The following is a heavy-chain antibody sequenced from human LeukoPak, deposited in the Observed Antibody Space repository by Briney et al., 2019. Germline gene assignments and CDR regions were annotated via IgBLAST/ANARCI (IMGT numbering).Heavy chain of an antibody. V-gene: IGHV3-7*01. CDR2: IKQDGSKK. CDR3: ARDKIVGPTTLDY. CDR1: GFPFSSYW. Sequence: GGSLRLSCVASGFPFSSYWMTWVRQAPGKGLEWVANIKQDGSKKSYVDSVKGRFTISRDNAKNSLYLQMNSLRAEDTAIYYCARDKIVGPTTLDYWGQGTLVTVSS. J-gene: IGHJ4*02. D-gene: IGHD1-26*01.